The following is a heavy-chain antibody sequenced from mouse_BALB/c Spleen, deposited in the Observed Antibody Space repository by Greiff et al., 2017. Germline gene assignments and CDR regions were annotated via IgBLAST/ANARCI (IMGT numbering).Heavy chain of an antibody. V-gene: IGHV5-17*02. CDR3: ARHDGYYGWYFDV. CDR2: ISSGSSTI. J-gene: IGHJ1*01. Sequence: EVKLVESGGGLVQPGGSRKLSCAASGFTFSSFGMHWVRQAPEKGLEWVAYISSGSSTIYYADTVKGRFTISRDNPKNTLFLQMTSLRSEDTAMYYCARHDGYYGWYFDVWGAGTTVTVSS. D-gene: IGHD2-3*01. CDR1: GFTFSSFG.